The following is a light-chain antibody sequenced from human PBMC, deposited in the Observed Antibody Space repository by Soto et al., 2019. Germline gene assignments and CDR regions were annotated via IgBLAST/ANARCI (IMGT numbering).Light chain of an antibody. J-gene: IGLJ1*01. CDR2: ANN. CDR3: QSFDNSLSGAYV. V-gene: IGLV1-40*01. Sequence: QSVLTQPPSVSGAPGQRVTISCTGSSSNIGAGYDVHWYQQLPGTAPNLLIYANNNRPSGVPDRFSGSKSGTSASLAITGLQAEDEADYYCQSFDNSLSGAYVFGTGTKLTVL. CDR1: SSNIGAGYD.